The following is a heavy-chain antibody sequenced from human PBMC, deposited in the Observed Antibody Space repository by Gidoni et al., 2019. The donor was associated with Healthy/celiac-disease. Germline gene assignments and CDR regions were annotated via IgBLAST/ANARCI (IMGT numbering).Heavy chain of an antibody. V-gene: IGHV3-9*01. Sequence: EVQLVESGGGLVQPGRSLRLSCAASGFTFDAYAMHWVRQAPGKGLEWVSGISWNSGSIGYADSVKGRFTISRDNAKNSLYLQMNSLRAEDTALYYCAKGRWLATWGAFDIWGQGTMVTVSS. J-gene: IGHJ3*02. CDR2: ISWNSGSI. CDR1: GFTFDAYA. D-gene: IGHD6-19*01. CDR3: AKGRWLATWGAFDI.